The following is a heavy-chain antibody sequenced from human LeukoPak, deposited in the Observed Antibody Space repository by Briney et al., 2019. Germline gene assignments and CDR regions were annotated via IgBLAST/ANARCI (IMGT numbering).Heavy chain of an antibody. D-gene: IGHD2-15*01. J-gene: IGHJ3*02. CDR2: IYSGGST. Sequence: GGSLRLSCAASGFTVSSNNMSWVRQAPGKGLEWVSVIYSGGSTYYADSVKGRFTISRDNSKNTLYLQMNSLRAEDTAVYYCARAVVVVDAFDIWGQGTMVTVSS. V-gene: IGHV3-53*01. CDR1: GFTVSSNN. CDR3: ARAVVVVDAFDI.